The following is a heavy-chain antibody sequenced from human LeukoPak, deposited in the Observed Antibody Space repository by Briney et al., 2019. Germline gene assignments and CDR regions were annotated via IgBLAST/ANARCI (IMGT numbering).Heavy chain of an antibody. D-gene: IGHD3-3*01. V-gene: IGHV5-51*01. CDR3: ARQLDYDFWSGYSYGMDV. CDR2: IYPGDSDT. Sequence: GESLQISCKGSGYSFSNYWIGWVRQMPGKGLEWMGIIYPGDSDTRYSPSFQGQVTISADKSISTAYLQWSSLKASDTAMYYCARQLDYDFWSGYSYGMDVWGQGTTVTVSS. CDR1: GYSFSNYW. J-gene: IGHJ6*02.